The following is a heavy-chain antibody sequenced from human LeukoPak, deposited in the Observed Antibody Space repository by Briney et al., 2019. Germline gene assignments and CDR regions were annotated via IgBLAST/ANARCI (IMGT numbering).Heavy chain of an antibody. CDR2: IIPILGTA. J-gene: IGHJ4*02. CDR3: AREEGGDGVWYY. Sequence: GASVKVSCKASGGTFSSYAISWVRQAPGQGLEWMGGIIPILGTANYAQKFQGRVTITADKSTSTAYMELSSLRSEETAVYYCAREEGGDGVWYYWGEGALVTVSS. D-gene: IGHD3-10*01. CDR1: GGTFSSYA. V-gene: IGHV1-69*10.